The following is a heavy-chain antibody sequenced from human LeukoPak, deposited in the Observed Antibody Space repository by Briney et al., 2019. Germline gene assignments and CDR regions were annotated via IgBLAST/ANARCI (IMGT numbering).Heavy chain of an antibody. CDR2: IKQDGSEK. D-gene: IGHD3-10*01. J-gene: IGHJ4*02. CDR3: ASMKGSGTYSSFDF. V-gene: IGHV3-7*01. CDR1: GFTFSNYW. Sequence: SGGSLRLSCAASGFTFSNYWMSWVRQAPGKGLEWVANIKQDGSEKYYIDSVKGRFTISRDNAKNSLYLQMNSLRVEEEAVYYCASMKGSGTYSSFDFWGQGTLVTVSS.